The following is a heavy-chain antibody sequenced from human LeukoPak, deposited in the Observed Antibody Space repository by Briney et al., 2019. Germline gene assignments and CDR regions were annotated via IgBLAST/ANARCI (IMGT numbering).Heavy chain of an antibody. J-gene: IGHJ4*02. CDR2: ISGSGGST. CDR1: GGSISRSGY. Sequence: ETLSLTCTVSGGSISRSGYYWGWIRQTPGKGLEWVSAISGSGGSTYYADSVKGRFTISRDNSKNTLYLQMNSLRAEDTAVYYCVKDLVGGSGDNYYYFDYWGQGTLVTVSS. CDR3: VKDLVGGSGDNYYYFDY. V-gene: IGHV3-23*01. D-gene: IGHD3-10*01.